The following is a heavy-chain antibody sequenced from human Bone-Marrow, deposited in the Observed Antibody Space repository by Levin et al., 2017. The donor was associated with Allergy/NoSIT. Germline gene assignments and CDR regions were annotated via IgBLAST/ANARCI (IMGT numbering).Heavy chain of an antibody. CDR1: GYTFTGYY. D-gene: IGHD2-15*01. CDR3: ARGSGCSGGSCSDP. Sequence: ASVKVSCKASGYTFTGYYMHWVRQAPGQGLEWMGWINPNSGGTNYAQKFQGRVTMTRDTSISTAYMELSRLRSDDTAVYYCARGSGCSGGSCSDPWGQGTLVTVSS. CDR2: INPNSGGT. V-gene: IGHV1-2*02. J-gene: IGHJ5*02.